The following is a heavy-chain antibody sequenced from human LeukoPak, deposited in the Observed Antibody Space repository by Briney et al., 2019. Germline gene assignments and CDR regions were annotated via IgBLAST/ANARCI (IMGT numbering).Heavy chain of an antibody. CDR2: IYTSGST. D-gene: IGHD5-18*01. J-gene: IGHJ4*02. CDR3: AGSGYSYALGY. V-gene: IGHV4-61*02. Sequence: SETLSLTCTVSGGSISSCSYSWSWIRQPAGKGLEWIVRIYTSGSTNYNPSLKSRVTISVDTTKNQFSLKLSSVTAADTAVYYCAGSGYSYALGYWGQGTLVTVSS. CDR1: GGSISSCSYS.